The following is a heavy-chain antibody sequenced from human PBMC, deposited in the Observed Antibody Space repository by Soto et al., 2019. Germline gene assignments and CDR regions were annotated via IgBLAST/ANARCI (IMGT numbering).Heavy chain of an antibody. CDR2: ISLRHHSA. CDR3: VRDLDGSGSYYTDY. CDR1: GSTFTTYH. D-gene: IGHD3-10*01. Sequence: RASVKVSCKASGSTFTTYHIHWVRQAPGQGLDWMGIISLRHHSANYAQKFQGRLTMTTDTSTSTVYIELRSLRSDDTAVYYCVRDLDGSGSYYTDYWGRGTLVTVSS. J-gene: IGHJ4*02. V-gene: IGHV1-46*01.